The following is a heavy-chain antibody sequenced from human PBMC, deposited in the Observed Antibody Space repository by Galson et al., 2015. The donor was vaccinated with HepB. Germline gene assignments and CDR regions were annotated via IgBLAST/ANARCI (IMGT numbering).Heavy chain of an antibody. CDR3: ARDFWSGYSSLFDY. CDR2: IKEDESVK. V-gene: IGHV3-7*01. Sequence: SLRLSCAASGSTYSTYWMSWVRQAPGKGLEWVANIKEDESVKYYADSVKGRFTISRDNAKKSLYLQMNGLRAEDTAVYYCARDFWSGYSSLFDYWGQGTLVTVSS. CDR1: GSTYSTYW. J-gene: IGHJ4*02. D-gene: IGHD3-3*01.